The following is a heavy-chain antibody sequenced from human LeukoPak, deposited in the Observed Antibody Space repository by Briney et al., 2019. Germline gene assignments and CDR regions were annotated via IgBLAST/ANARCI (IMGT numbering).Heavy chain of an antibody. CDR3: ARQLGYCTSTMCYRSFDY. J-gene: IGHJ4*02. V-gene: IGHV4-38-2*01. CDR2: IFHNGTT. D-gene: IGHD2-2*01. Sequence: SETLSLTCAVSGSSIRSIYYWAWIRQSPGKGLEWIGTIFHNGTTYYNPSLKSRVTISVDTSKNQFSLRLSSVTAADTAVFYCARQLGYCTSTMCYRSFDYWGQGTLVTVSS. CDR1: GSSIRSIYY.